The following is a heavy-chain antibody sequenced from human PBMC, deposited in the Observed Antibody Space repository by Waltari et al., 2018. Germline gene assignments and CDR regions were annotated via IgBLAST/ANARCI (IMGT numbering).Heavy chain of an antibody. V-gene: IGHV4-34*01. J-gene: IGHJ3*02. CDR2: INQSGSP. CDR3: ARKRAAFDI. CDR1: GGSFTGYY. Sequence: QVQLLQWGAGLLTPSETLSLTCGVYGGSFTGYYWTWLRQPPGKGLEWIGEINQSGSPNYNPSLRSRVTISLDTSKNHFSLSLASVSAADTAVYYCARKRAAFDIWGQGTLVNVSS.